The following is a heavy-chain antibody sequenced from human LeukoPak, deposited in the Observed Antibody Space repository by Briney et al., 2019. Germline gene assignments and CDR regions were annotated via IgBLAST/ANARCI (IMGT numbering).Heavy chain of an antibody. J-gene: IGHJ3*02. D-gene: IGHD1-1*01. CDR3: TRGTGDPRRAFDI. CDR2: IFDTVST. V-gene: IGHV4-59*01. Sequence: SETLSLTCTVSDGSISTYYWSWIRQPPGKGLEWIGYIFDTVSTKYNPSLESRVTISVDTSKNQFSLKVTSVTAADTAVYYCTRGTGDPRRAFDIWGQGTMVTVSS. CDR1: DGSISTYY.